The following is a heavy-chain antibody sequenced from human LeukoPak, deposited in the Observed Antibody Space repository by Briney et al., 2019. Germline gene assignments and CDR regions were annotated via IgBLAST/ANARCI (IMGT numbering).Heavy chain of an antibody. CDR3: ARGNYYDSSGYYYVIGIDY. J-gene: IGHJ4*02. Sequence: SETLSLTCGVSGYSISSGYYWGWIGQPPGKGLEWIGILYHSGTTYYNPSLKSRVTILAETSKNHFSLKLNSVTAADTAVYYCARGNYYDSSGYYYVIGIDYWGQGTLVTVSS. CDR1: GYSISSGYY. D-gene: IGHD3-22*01. CDR2: LYHSGTT. V-gene: IGHV4-38-2*01.